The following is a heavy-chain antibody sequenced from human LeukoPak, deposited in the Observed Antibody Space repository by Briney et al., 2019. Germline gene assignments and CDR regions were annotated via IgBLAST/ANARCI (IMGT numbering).Heavy chain of an antibody. CDR1: GGSFGVYY. Sequence: SETLSLTCAIYGGSFGVYYWTWIRQSPGKGLEWIGEINHSGSTNYNPSLKSRVTISVDTSKNQFSLKLSSVTAADTAVYYCARGPRDTSAIRDYYYYYMDVWGKGTTVTVSS. D-gene: IGHD2-2*01. CDR3: ARGPRDTSAIRDYYYYYMDV. CDR2: INHSGST. J-gene: IGHJ6*03. V-gene: IGHV4-34*01.